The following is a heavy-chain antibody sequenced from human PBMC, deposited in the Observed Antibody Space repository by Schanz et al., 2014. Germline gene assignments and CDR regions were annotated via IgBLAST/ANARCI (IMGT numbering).Heavy chain of an antibody. CDR2: ISRDGTTS. D-gene: IGHD7-27*01. CDR3: ARENLNWEAFDI. CDR1: GFIFNDYY. V-gene: IGHV3-11*01. Sequence: QLVESGGCLVKPGGSLRLSCAASGFIFNDYYMNWIRQAPGKGLEWLSYISRDGTTSYYADSVKGRFTISRDNAKNSLYLEMTSLRGEDTAVYYCARENLNWEAFDIWGQGTVVTVSS. J-gene: IGHJ3*02.